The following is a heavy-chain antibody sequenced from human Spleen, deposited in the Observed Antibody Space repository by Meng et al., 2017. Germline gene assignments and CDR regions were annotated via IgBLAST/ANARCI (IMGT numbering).Heavy chain of an antibody. CDR2: IYYSGST. V-gene: IGHV4-59*01. D-gene: IGHD3-10*01. CDR1: GGSISGYY. CDR3: ARDLDGVLDY. J-gene: IGHJ4*02. Sequence: SETLSLTCSVSGGSISGYYWSWIRQPPGKGLEWIGYIYYSGSTNYNPSLKSRVTISVDTSKNQFSLKRSSVTAADTAVYYCARDLDGVLDYWGQGTLVTVSS.